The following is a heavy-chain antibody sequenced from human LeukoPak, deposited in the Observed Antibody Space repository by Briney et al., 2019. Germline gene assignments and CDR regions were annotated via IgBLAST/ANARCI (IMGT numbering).Heavy chain of an antibody. Sequence: GGSLRLSCAVSGFTFSSYGMHWVRQAPGKGLEWVAFIRYDGSNKYYADSVKGRFTISRDNSKNTLYLQMNSLRAEDTAVYYCAKDLGYGDRFYYYGMDVWGQGTTVTVSS. CDR3: AKDLGYGDRFYYYGMDV. V-gene: IGHV3-30*02. CDR2: IRYDGSNK. CDR1: GFTFSSYG. D-gene: IGHD4-17*01. J-gene: IGHJ6*02.